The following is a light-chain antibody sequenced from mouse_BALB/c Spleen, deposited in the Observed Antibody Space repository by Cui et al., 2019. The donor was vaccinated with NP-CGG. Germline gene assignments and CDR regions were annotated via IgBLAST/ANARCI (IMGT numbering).Light chain of an antibody. CDR3: ALWYSNHWV. CDR2: GTN. J-gene: IGLJ1*01. Sequence: QAVVTQESAFTTSTGETVQLTCRSSTGAVTTSNYANWVQEKPDHLFTGLIGGTNNRAPGVPARFSGSLIGDKAALTITGAQTEDEAIYFCALWYSNHWVFGGGTKLTVL. V-gene: IGLV1*01. CDR1: TGAVTTSNY.